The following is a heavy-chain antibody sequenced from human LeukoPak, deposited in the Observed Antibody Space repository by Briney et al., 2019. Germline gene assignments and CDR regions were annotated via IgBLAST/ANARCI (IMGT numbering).Heavy chain of an antibody. CDR2: ISYDGSNQ. CDR3: ARERIVVVVTENKLQHFGMDV. J-gene: IGHJ6*02. V-gene: IGHV3-30*04. Sequence: PGRSLRLSCAASGFTFRSYSIHWVRQAPGKGLEWVARISYDGSNQNYADSVKGRFTISRDNSQSTVYLQMNSLRAEDSAVYYCARERIVVVVTENKLQHFGMDVWGQGTTVIVSS. D-gene: IGHD2-2*01. CDR1: GFTFRSYS.